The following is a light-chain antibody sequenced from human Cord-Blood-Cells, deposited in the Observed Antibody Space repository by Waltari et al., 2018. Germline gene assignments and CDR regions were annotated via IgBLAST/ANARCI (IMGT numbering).Light chain of an antibody. CDR1: SSDVGGYNY. J-gene: IGLJ1*01. V-gene: IGLV2-8*01. Sequence: QTAPPESPSASGSPGLSVTLSCTVTSSDVGGYNYVSWYQQHPGKAPKLMIYEVSKRPSGVPDRFSGSKSGNTASLTVSGLQAEDEADYYCSSYAGSNNYVFGTGTKVTVL. CDR3: SSYAGSNNYV. CDR2: EVS.